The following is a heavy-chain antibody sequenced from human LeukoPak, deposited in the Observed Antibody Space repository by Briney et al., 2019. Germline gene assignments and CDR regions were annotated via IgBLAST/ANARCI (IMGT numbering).Heavy chain of an antibody. D-gene: IGHD3-10*01. CDR3: ARDHVVRGLVWDH. CDR1: GFTFSSYA. V-gene: IGHV3-7*05. Sequence: PGGSLRLSCAASGFTFSSYAMSWVRQAPGKGLEWVADINQDGSEKYYVDSVKGRFAISRDNAGNSLYLQMNSLRADDAAVYYCARDHVVRGLVWDHWGQGTLVTVSS. CDR2: INQDGSEK. J-gene: IGHJ4*02.